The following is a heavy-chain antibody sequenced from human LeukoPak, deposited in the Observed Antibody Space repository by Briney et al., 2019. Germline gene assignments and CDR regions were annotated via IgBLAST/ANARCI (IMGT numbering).Heavy chain of an antibody. CDR1: GGSISSYY. CDR3: ARQEAPYYYMDV. Sequence: SETLSLTCTVTGGSISSYYWTWIRQPAGKGLEWIGRIYTSGSPSYNPSLKSRVTMSVDTSKNQFSLKLSSVTAADTAVYYCARQEAPYYYMDVWGKGTTVTVSS. V-gene: IGHV4-4*07. CDR2: IYTSGSP. J-gene: IGHJ6*03.